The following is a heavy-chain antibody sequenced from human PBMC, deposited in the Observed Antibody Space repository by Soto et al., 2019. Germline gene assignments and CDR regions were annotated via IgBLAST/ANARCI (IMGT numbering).Heavy chain of an antibody. V-gene: IGHV4-4*02. CDR2: IYHSGST. CDR3: ARAAVAGAGYYYHGMDV. D-gene: IGHD6-19*01. J-gene: IGHJ6*04. Sequence: PSETLSLTCAVSGGSISSSNWWSWVRQPPGKGLEWIGEIYHSGSTNYNPSLKSRVTISVDKSKNQFSLKLSSVTAADTAVYYCARAAVAGAGYYYHGMDVWGEGTTVTVSS. CDR1: GGSISSSNW.